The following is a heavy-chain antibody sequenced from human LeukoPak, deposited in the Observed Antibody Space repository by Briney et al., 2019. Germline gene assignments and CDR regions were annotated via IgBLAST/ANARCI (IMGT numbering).Heavy chain of an antibody. D-gene: IGHD2-2*01. CDR2: ISGSGDST. J-gene: IGHJ4*02. CDR3: AKDGRYCSSTSCYLEY. CDR1: GFTFSSYA. Sequence: PGGSLRLSCGASGFTFSSYAMSWVRQAPGKGLEWVSCISGSGDSTYYADSVKGRFTISRDNSKNTLYLQMNSLRTEDTAVYYCAKDGRYCSSTSCYLEYWGRGTLVTVSS. V-gene: IGHV3-23*01.